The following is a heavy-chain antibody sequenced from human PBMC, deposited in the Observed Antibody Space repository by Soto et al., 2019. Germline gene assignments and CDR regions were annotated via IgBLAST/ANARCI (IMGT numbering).Heavy chain of an antibody. Sequence: SVKVSCTASGGTFSSYTISWVRQAPGQGLEWMGRIIPILGIANYAQKFQGRVTMTRNTSISTAYMELSSLRSEDTAVYYCARLYDSSGYYPGDDYYYYGMDVWGQGTTVTVSS. CDR3: ARLYDSSGYYPGDDYYYYGMDV. D-gene: IGHD3-22*01. V-gene: IGHV1-69*02. CDR1: GGTFSSYT. J-gene: IGHJ6*02. CDR2: IIPILGIA.